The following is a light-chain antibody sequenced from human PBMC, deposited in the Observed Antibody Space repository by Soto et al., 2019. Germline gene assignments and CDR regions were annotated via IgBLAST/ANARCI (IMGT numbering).Light chain of an antibody. CDR2: AAS. V-gene: IGKV1-9*01. CDR3: LXLYNFSWT. J-gene: IGKJ1*01. CDR1: QGISTF. Sequence: PLTQYPPSLSSSVGDSVTITCRDSQGISTFLAWYHQKTGKAPKLLIYAASTLQSGVPSRFSGSGSGTDFNLTISSLQPEDFATYYCLXLYNFSWTCGQGTKVDI.